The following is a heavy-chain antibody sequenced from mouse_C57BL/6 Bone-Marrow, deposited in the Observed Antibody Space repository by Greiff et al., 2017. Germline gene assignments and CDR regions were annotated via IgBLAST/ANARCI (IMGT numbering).Heavy chain of an antibody. V-gene: IGHV1-81*01. J-gene: IGHJ4*01. CDR2: IYPRSGNT. Sequence: VQLQQSGAELARPGASVKLSCKASGYTFTSYGISWVKQRTGQGLEWIGEIYPRSGNTYYNEKFKGKATLTEDKSSSTAYLELRSLTSEDSAVYVCARDSNHAMDYWGQGTSVTVSS. CDR1: GYTFTSYG. D-gene: IGHD2-5*01. CDR3: ARDSNHAMDY.